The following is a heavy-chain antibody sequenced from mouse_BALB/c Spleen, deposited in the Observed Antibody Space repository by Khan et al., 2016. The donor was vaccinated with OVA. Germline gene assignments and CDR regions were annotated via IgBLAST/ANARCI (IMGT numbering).Heavy chain of an antibody. D-gene: IGHD1-1*01. CDR3: ARIYRSDFDY. CDR1: GYSFTGYF. CDR2: INPHIGET. V-gene: IGHV1-20*02. Sequence: EVKLVESGPELVKPGASVKISCKASGYSFTGYFMNWVMQSHGKSLEWIGRINPHIGETFYNQKFKGKATLTVDESSNTAHMELRSLASEDSAVYYCARIYRSDFDYWGQGTTLTVSS. J-gene: IGHJ2*01.